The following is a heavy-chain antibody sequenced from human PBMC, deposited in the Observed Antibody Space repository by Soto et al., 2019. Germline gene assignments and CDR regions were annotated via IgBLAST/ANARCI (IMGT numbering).Heavy chain of an antibody. CDR1: GGSISSSSYY. J-gene: IGHJ3*02. V-gene: IGHV4-39*01. D-gene: IGHD6-6*01. Sequence: QLQLQESGPGLVKPSETLSLTCTVSGGSISSSSYYWGWIRQPPGKGLEWIGSIYYSGSTYYNPSLKSRVTISVDTSKNQFSLKLSSVTAADTAVYYCARINIAARVVDAFDIWGQGTMVTVSS. CDR3: ARINIAARVVDAFDI. CDR2: IYYSGST.